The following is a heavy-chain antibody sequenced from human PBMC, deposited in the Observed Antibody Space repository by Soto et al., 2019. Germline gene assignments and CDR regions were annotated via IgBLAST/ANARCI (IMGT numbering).Heavy chain of an antibody. V-gene: IGHV4-38-2*01. CDR2: LYHIGST. CDR1: GYSISSGNY. D-gene: IGHD2-2*01. J-gene: IGHJ6*02. Sequence: PSETLSLTCAASGYSISSGNYWAWIRQPPGRGLEWIGSLYHIGSTHYNTSLKSRVTISVDTSKNHFSLELSSVTAADTAIYYCRSSTSCYDESCVDVWGQGTMVTVPS. CDR3: RSSTSCYDESCVDV.